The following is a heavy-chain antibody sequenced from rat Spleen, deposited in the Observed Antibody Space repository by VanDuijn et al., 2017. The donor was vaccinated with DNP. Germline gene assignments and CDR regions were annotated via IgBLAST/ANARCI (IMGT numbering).Heavy chain of an antibody. V-gene: IGHV3-1*01. CDR1: GYSITSNY. J-gene: IGHJ3*01. Sequence: EVQLQESGPGLVKPSQSLSLTCSVTGYSITSNYWGWIRKFPGNKMEWVGHISYSGSTSYNPSLKSRISITRDTSKNQFFLQLNSVSTEDTAIYYCTTRGDGYDNWFAYWGQGTLVTVSS. CDR3: TTRGDGYDNWFAY. CDR2: ISYSGST. D-gene: IGHD1-4*01.